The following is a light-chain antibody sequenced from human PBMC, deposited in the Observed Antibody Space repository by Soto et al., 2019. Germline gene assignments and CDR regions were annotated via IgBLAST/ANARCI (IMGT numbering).Light chain of an antibody. CDR2: DVS. Sequence: QSALTQPASVSGSHGQSITISCTGTSSDVGGYNYVSRYQQHPGKAPKLMIYDVSNRPSGVSNRFSGSKSGNTASLTISGLQAEDEADYYCSSYTSSSTVVFGGGTKLSVL. V-gene: IGLV2-14*01. CDR1: SSDVGGYNY. J-gene: IGLJ2*01. CDR3: SSYTSSSTVV.